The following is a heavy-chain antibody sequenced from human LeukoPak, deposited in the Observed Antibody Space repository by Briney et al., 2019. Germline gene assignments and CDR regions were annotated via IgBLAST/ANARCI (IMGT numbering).Heavy chain of an antibody. CDR1: GFTFDDYA. Sequence: GGSLRLSCAASGFTFDDYAMHWVRQAPGKGLEWVSGISWNSGSIGYADSVKGRFTISRDNAKNSLYLQMNSLRAEDTALYYCAKDLAAAGTHFDCWGQGTLVTVSS. D-gene: IGHD6-13*01. CDR2: ISWNSGSI. J-gene: IGHJ4*02. CDR3: AKDLAAAGTHFDC. V-gene: IGHV3-9*01.